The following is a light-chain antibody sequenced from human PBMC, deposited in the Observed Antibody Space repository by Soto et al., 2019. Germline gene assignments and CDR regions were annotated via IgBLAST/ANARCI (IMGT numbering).Light chain of an antibody. Sequence: QSALTQPASVSGSPGQSITISCTGTSSDVGLYDYVSWYQQHPGKAPQLMIFEVSKRPSGVSNRFSGSKSGNTASLTISGLQAEDEAEYYCCSYAGTYVFGTGTKVTVL. CDR2: EVS. CDR1: SSDVGLYDY. V-gene: IGLV2-23*02. J-gene: IGLJ1*01. CDR3: CSYAGTYV.